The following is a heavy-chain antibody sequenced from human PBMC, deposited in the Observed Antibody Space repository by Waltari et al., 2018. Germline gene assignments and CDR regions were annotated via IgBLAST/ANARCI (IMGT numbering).Heavy chain of an antibody. Sequence: QVQLVESGGGVVQPGRSLTVSCAASGSTFRPYAMPWVRQAPAKGLEWVASVSYDGSHTYYGDSVRGRFTISRDNSKNTLHLQMNSLRGDDTAVYYCAKDHSGNDFFFFDHWGQGTLVIVSP. CDR1: GSTFRPYA. CDR3: AKDHSGNDFFFFDH. V-gene: IGHV3-30*18. CDR2: VSYDGSHT. J-gene: IGHJ4*02. D-gene: IGHD1-26*01.